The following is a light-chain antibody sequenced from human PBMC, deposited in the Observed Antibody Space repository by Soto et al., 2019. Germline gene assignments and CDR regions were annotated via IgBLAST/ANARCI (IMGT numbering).Light chain of an antibody. V-gene: IGKV3-15*01. Sequence: ELVITRSPSSLSVSPPERATHSCRASQSVSSNLAWYQQKPGQAPRLLISGASTRATGTPARFSGSGSGTDFTLTISRLEPEDYTIYYCQQYGYSPLTFGGGTKVDI. CDR2: GAS. J-gene: IGKJ4*01. CDR3: QQYGYSPLT. CDR1: QSVSSN.